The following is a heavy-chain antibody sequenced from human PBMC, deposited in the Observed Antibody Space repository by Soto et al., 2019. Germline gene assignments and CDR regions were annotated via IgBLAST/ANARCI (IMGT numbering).Heavy chain of an antibody. CDR3: VGVSLTGS. CDR1: GFPFSSYW. J-gene: IGHJ5*02. D-gene: IGHD3-9*01. CDR2: IKEDVSEK. V-gene: IGHV3-7*01. Sequence: EVHLVDSGGGLVQPGGSLRLSCVASGFPFSSYWMSWVRQAPGKGLEWVANIKEDVSEKYYVDSVKGRFTISRDNAKNSLYLQINILRVEDTAVSYCVGVSLTGSWGPGTLVAVSS.